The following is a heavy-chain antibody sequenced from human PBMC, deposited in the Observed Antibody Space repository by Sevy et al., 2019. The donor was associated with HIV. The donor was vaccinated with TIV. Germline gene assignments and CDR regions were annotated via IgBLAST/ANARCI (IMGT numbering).Heavy chain of an antibody. Sequence: GGSLRLSCSASGFTFRSFSMHWVHQAPGKGLEWVAAIWYDGRTKQYADSVKGRFTISKDNSKNMLSLEMNSLRAEDTGLYFCARDSARVIVPTAGFDSWGQGTVVTVSS. D-gene: IGHD1-1*01. CDR2: IWYDGRTK. V-gene: IGHV3-33*01. CDR1: GFTFRSFS. CDR3: ARDSARVIVPTAGFDS. J-gene: IGHJ5*01.